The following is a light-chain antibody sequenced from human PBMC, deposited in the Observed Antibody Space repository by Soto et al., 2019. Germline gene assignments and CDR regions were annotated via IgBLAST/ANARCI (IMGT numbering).Light chain of an antibody. CDR2: AAS. V-gene: IGKV1-39*01. J-gene: IGKJ4*01. CDR3: QKYNNYPLT. CDR1: QSISSY. Sequence: DIQMTHSPSSLSASVGDTVTITCRASQSISSYLNWYQQKPGKAPKLLIYAASSLQSGVPSRFSGSGSGAEFTLTISSLQPDDFATYYCQKYNNYPLTCGGGTKGDIK.